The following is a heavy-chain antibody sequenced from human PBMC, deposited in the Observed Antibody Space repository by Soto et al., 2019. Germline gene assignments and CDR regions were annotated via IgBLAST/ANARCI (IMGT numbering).Heavy chain of an antibody. CDR2: ISSSSSYT. D-gene: IGHD6-13*01. V-gene: IGHV3-11*05. Sequence: QVQLVESGGGLVKPGGSLRLSCAASGFTFSDYYMSWIRQAPGKGREWVSYISSSSSYTNYADSVKGRFTISRDNAKNELYMQMNSLRDEDTSVYHCARTIAATGGRRYFDLWGRGTLVTVSS. CDR1: GFTFSDYY. J-gene: IGHJ2*01. CDR3: ARTIAATGGRRYFDL.